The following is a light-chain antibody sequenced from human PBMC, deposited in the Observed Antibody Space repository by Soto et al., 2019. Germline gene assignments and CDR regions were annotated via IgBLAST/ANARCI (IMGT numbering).Light chain of an antibody. CDR1: QSIGLA. CDR2: GAS. V-gene: IGKV3D-15*01. J-gene: IGKJ5*01. Sequence: EIVLTQSPATLSLSPGERATLSCRASQSIGLAIAWYQQKPGQAPRLLIYGASTRATGIPDRFSGSGSGTEFTLTINSLQADDFATYYCQQHNSFSITFGQGTRLEIK. CDR3: QQHNSFSIT.